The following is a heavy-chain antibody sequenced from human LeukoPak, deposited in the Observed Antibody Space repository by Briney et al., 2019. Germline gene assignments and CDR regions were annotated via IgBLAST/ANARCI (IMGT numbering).Heavy chain of an antibody. Sequence: PGGSLRLSCAVSGFSFSNSGMNWVRQAPGEGLQWVSYISDISHIIYYADSVKGRSTISRDNAKNSLYLQMHSLRADDTAVYYCATAGSYPVWGQGTLVTVSS. D-gene: IGHD3-10*01. CDR2: ISDISHII. J-gene: IGHJ4*02. V-gene: IGHV3-48*04. CDR3: ATAGSYPV. CDR1: GFSFSNSG.